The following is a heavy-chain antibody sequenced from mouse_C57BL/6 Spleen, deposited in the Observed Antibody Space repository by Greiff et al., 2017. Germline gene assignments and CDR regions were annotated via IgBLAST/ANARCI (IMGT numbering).Heavy chain of an antibody. CDR1: GYTFTSYW. CDR2: IDPSDSYT. D-gene: IGHD1-1*01. J-gene: IGHJ3*01. Sequence: QVQLQQPGAELVMPGASVKLSCKASGYTFTSYWMHWVKQRPGQGLEWIGEIDPSDSYTNYNQNFKGQSTLTVDNSSSTAYMQLSSLTSEDSAVYYCARLDPNTTVVATSGAYWGQGTLVTVSA. V-gene: IGHV1-69*01. CDR3: ARLDPNTTVVATSGAY.